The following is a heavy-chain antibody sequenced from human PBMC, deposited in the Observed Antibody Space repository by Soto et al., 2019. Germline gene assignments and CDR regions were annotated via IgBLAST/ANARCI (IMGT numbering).Heavy chain of an antibody. Sequence: WTWIRQHPGEGLEWIGNIYYTGSTYYNPSLKSRVTISVDTPENQFSLKLSSVTAADTAIYYCTRDLIFYGSGTGYMDVWGKGTTVTVSS. V-gene: IGHV4-31*02. CDR3: TRDLIFYGSGTGYMDV. CDR2: IYYTGST. J-gene: IGHJ6*03. D-gene: IGHD3-10*01.